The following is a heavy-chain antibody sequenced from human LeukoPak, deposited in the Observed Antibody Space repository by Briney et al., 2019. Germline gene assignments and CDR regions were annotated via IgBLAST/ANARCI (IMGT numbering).Heavy chain of an antibody. J-gene: IGHJ4*02. CDR3: ARRDDSSGYHKIFDY. CDR2: IYYGENT. Sequence: SETLSLTCTVSGGFISSSSYYWGWISQPPGKGLEWIGSIYYGENTDYNPSLKSRVTISIDTSKNQCYLKLSSLTAADTAVYYCARRDDSSGYHKIFDYWGPGTLVTVSS. D-gene: IGHD3-22*01. CDR1: GGFISSSSYY. V-gene: IGHV4-39*01.